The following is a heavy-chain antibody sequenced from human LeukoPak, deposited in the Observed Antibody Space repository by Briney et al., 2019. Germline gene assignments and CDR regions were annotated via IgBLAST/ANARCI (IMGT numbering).Heavy chain of an antibody. CDR3: AHRVTGYVLDY. V-gene: IGHV2-5*02. CDR1: GFSLSTSGVG. CDR2: IYGDDDE. J-gene: IGHJ4*02. Sequence: SGPTLVNPTQTLTLTCTFSGFSLSTSGVGVGWIRQPPGKALEWLALIYGDDDERYSPSLKTRLTITGDTSKNQVVLTMTNMDPVDTATYYCAHRVTGYVLDYWGQGTLVTVSS. D-gene: IGHD5-12*01.